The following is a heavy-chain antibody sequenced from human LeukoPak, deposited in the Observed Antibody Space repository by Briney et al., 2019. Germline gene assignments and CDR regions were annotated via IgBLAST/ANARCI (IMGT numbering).Heavy chain of an antibody. CDR1: GYTFTGYD. D-gene: IGHD1-26*01. V-gene: IGHV1-8*02. J-gene: IGHJ4*02. CDR3: TRGSLSGSSRDY. Sequence: ASVKVSCKASGYTFTGYDINWVRQATGQGLEWMGWMNPDTGGTGYAQNFQGRVSMTRDTSIDTAYMELSGLTSEDTAVYFCTRGSLSGSSRDYWGQGTLVTVSS. CDR2: MNPDTGGT.